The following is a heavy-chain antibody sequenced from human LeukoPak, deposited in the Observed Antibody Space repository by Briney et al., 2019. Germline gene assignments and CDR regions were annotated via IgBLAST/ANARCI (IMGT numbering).Heavy chain of an antibody. CDR2: IQNPGNTE. D-gene: IGHD2-15*01. CDR1: GFNLSNYV. V-gene: IGHV3-30*02. CDR3: RRECSDQYPGAFDI. J-gene: IGHJ3*02. Sequence: QTGESLKLSCAASGFNLSNYVMHWVRQAPGKGLEGVAFIQNPGNTEYYADFVKRRFTISRDNSKNNFYLEMNSLGVEDTAEYYCRRECSDQYPGAFDIRGQGTGVTVSS.